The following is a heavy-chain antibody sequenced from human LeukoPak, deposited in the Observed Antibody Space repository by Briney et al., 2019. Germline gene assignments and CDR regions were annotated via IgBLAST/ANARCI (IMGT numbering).Heavy chain of an antibody. CDR1: GFTFSSYA. CDR3: ARDGGSSSWPTSSFDY. CDR2: ISYDGSNK. Sequence: GRSLRLSCAASGFTFSSYAMHWVRQAPGKGLEWVAVISYDGSNKYYAYSVKGRFTISRDNSKNTLYLQMNSLRAEDTAVYYCARDGGSSSWPTSSFDYWGQGTLVTVSS. J-gene: IGHJ4*02. D-gene: IGHD6-13*01. V-gene: IGHV3-30*01.